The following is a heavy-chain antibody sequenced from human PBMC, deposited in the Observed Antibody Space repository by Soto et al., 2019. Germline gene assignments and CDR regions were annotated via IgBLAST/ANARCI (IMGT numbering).Heavy chain of an antibody. V-gene: IGHV5-10-1*01. CDR1: GYSFTSYW. CDR3: ARSKIVVVLAAFARPMDV. D-gene: IGHD2-2*01. J-gene: IGHJ6*02. CDR2: IDPSDSYT. Sequence: GESLKISCKGSGYSFTSYWISWVRQMPGKGLEWMGRIDPSDSYTNYSPSFQGHVTISADKSISTAYLQWSSLKASDTAMYYCARSKIVVVLAAFARPMDVWGQGTTVTVSS.